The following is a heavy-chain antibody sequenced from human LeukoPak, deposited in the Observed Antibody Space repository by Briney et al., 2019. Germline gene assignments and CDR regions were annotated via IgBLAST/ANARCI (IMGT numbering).Heavy chain of an antibody. Sequence: PGGSLRLSCAASGFTFSSYAMSWVRQAPGKGLEWVSAISGSGGSTYSADSVKGRFTLSRDNSKNTLNLQMNSLRAEDTAVYYCAKEVYYYGSATIDYWGQGTLVTVSS. CDR1: GFTFSSYA. V-gene: IGHV3-23*01. J-gene: IGHJ4*02. D-gene: IGHD3-10*01. CDR3: AKEVYYYGSATIDY. CDR2: ISGSGGST.